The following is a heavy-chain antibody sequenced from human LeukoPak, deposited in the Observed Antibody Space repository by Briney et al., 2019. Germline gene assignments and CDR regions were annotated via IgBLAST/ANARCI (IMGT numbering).Heavy chain of an antibody. CDR2: IWYDGSNK. CDR1: GFTLSSYG. Sequence: PGGSLRLSCAASGFTLSSYGMHWVRPAPGKGGEWGAFIWYDGSNKYYADSVKGRFTISKDNSKNPLYLQMNSLGAEDTAVYYCAKALGISNIDYWGQGTLVTVSS. CDR3: AKALGISNIDY. V-gene: IGHV3-30*02. J-gene: IGHJ4*02. D-gene: IGHD3-3*01.